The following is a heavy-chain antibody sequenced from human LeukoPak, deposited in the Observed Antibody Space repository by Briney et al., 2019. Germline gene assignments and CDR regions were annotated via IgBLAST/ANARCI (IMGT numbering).Heavy chain of an antibody. CDR1: GFTFSSYA. CDR3: ARERLDGMDV. Sequence: GGSLRLSCAASGFTFSSYAMHWVRQAPGKGLEWVAVISYDGSNKYYADPVKGRFTISRDNSKNTLYLQMNSLRAEDTAVYYCARERLDGMDVWGQGTTVTVSS. J-gene: IGHJ6*02. V-gene: IGHV3-30-3*01. CDR2: ISYDGSNK.